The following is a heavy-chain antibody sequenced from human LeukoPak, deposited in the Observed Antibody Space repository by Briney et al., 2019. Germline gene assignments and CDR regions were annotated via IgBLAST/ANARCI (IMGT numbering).Heavy chain of an antibody. CDR1: GGSISSYY. CDR3: ARAPTNGEDAFDI. J-gene: IGHJ3*02. D-gene: IGHD7-27*01. Sequence: PSETLSLTCTVSGGSISSYYWSWIRQPPGKGLEWIAYIYYTGSTKYNPSLKSRVTISLDTSKNQFSLKLSSVTAADTAVYYCARAPTNGEDAFDIWGQGTMVTVSS. CDR2: IYYTGST. V-gene: IGHV4-59*01.